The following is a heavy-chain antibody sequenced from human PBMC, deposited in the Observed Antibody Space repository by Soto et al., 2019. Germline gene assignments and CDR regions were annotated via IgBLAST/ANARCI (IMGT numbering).Heavy chain of an antibody. CDR1: GGSINNYY. Sequence: PSETLSLTCTVSGGSINNYYWNWIRQPPGKGLEWIGYIYSSGSTNSNPSLKSRVTISLDTSKNQFSLKLTSVTAADTAVYFCARDTLTGRYGMDVWGQGTTVTVSS. CDR3: ARDTLTGRYGMDV. D-gene: IGHD3-9*01. J-gene: IGHJ6*02. V-gene: IGHV4-4*08. CDR2: IYSSGST.